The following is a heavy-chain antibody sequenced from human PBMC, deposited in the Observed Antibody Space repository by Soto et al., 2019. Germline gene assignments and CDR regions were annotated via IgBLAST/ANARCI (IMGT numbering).Heavy chain of an antibody. V-gene: IGHV4-31*03. D-gene: IGHD3-9*01. CDR1: GGSISSGGYY. CDR3: AIGEVNYDILTGYYLIY. J-gene: IGHJ1*01. CDR2: IYYSGST. Sequence: SETLSLTCTVSGGSISSGGYYWSWNRQHPGKGLEWIGYIYYSGSTYYNPSLKSRVTISVDTSKNQFSLKLSSVTAADTAVYYCAIGEVNYDILTGYYLIYWGQGTLVTVSS.